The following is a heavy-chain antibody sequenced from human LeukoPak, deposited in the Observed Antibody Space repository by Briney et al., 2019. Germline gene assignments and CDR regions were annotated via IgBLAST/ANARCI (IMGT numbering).Heavy chain of an antibody. CDR2: IYSGGST. V-gene: IGHV3-53*01. J-gene: IGHJ4*02. CDR3: ARLATSPVLYYFDY. D-gene: IGHD5-12*01. CDR1: GFTVSSNY. Sequence: GGSLRLSCAASGFTVSSNYMSWVRQAPGKGLEWVSVIYSGGSTYYADSVKGRFTISRDNSKNTLYLQMNSLRAEDTAVYYCARLATSPVLYYFDYWGQGTLVTVSS.